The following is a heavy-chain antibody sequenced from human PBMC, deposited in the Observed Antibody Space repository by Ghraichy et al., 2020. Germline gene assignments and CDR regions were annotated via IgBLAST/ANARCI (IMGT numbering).Heavy chain of an antibody. CDR2: IFYSGIT. Sequence: LSLTCTVSGGSVSSASYYWSWIRQPPGKGLEWIGYIFYSGITNYNPSLKGRVTISVDTSKNQFSLRLSSVTAADAAVYYCARLGELRGYYFDYWGQGTLVTVSS. CDR1: GGSVSSASYY. D-gene: IGHD3-16*01. V-gene: IGHV4-61*01. J-gene: IGHJ4*02. CDR3: ARLGELRGYYFDY.